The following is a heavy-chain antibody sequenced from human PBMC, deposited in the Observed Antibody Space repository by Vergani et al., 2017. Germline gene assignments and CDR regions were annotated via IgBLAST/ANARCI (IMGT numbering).Heavy chain of an antibody. V-gene: IGHV4-39*01. CDR1: GDSIISRSYY. D-gene: IGHD3-16*01. CDR3: ASGKYYSDSTSHFRGRYFDA. CDR2: IYNSGNV. Sequence: QMQLQESGPGLVKASETLSLTCTVSGDSIISRSYYWGWIRQPPGKGLEWIGSIYNSGNVDSSSSLKSRVTISADTSKNQFSLRLTSVTAADTAVYYCASGKYYSDSTSHFRGRYFDAWGRGTLVTVPS. J-gene: IGHJ2*01.